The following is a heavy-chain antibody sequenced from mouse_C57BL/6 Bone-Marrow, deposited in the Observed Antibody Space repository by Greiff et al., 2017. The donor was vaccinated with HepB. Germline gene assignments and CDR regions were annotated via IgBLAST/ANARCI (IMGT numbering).Heavy chain of an antibody. CDR2: ISDGGSYT. D-gene: IGHD2-1*01. Sequence: EVMLVESGGGLVKPGGSLKLSCAASGFTFSSYAMSWVRQTPEKRLEWVATISDGGSYTYYPDNVKGRFTISRDNAKNNLYLQMRHLKSEDTAMYYCARGYGNYGAYWGQGTLVTVSA. V-gene: IGHV5-4*03. CDR3: ARGYGNYGAY. CDR1: GFTFSSYA. J-gene: IGHJ3*01.